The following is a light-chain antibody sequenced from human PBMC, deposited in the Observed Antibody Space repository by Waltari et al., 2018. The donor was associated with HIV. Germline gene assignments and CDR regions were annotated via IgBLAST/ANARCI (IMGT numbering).Light chain of an antibody. Sequence: DSQMTQSPSTLSASVGDRVTITCRARQGIDNWLAWYQEKPGKAPKLLIYMASNLETGGPSRFSGSGFGTEFTLTISSLQPEDLGTYYCQEYNRGFGQGTKVEIK. CDR2: MAS. CDR3: QEYNRG. CDR1: QGIDNW. J-gene: IGKJ1*01. V-gene: IGKV1-5*03.